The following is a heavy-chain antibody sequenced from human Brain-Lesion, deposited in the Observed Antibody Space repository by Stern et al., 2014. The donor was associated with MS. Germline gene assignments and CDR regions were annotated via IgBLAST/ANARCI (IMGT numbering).Heavy chain of an antibody. Sequence: EVQLVESGGDLVQPGRSLRLSCAAFGFTFDDYAMPWVRQAPGKGLAWVAGISWNSGPIGYADSVKGRFTTSRDNAYSSLYLQMNSLRPEDTALYYCARDITGSSAYFAYWGQGTLVTVSS. J-gene: IGHJ4*02. CDR1: GFTFDDYA. V-gene: IGHV3-9*01. D-gene: IGHD1-14*01. CDR2: ISWNSGPI. CDR3: ARDITGSSAYFAY.